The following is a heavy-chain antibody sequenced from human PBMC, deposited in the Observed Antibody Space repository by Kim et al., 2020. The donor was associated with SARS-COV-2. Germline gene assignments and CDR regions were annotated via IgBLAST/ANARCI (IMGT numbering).Heavy chain of an antibody. V-gene: IGHV1-58*01. D-gene: IGHD4-17*01. Sequence: TNYAQKFQERVTITRDMSTSTAYMELSSLRSEDTAVYYCAAARFYGDYVYWGQGTLVTVSS. J-gene: IGHJ4*02. CDR3: AAARFYGDYVY. CDR2: T.